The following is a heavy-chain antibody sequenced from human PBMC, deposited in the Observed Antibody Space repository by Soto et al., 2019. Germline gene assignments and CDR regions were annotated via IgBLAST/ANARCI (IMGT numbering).Heavy chain of an antibody. D-gene: IGHD4-17*01. CDR2: VYYSGTT. CDR1: GGSVSDKTYY. CDR3: ARTTAVTTTIRSRYFFDY. J-gene: IGHJ4*02. Sequence: PSETLSLTCSVSGGSVSDKTYYWSWIRQPPGKRLEWIGYVYYSGTTNYNPSLKSRVTISVDLSKNRFSLRLSSVTTADTALYYCARTTAVTTTIRSRYFFDYWGQGNLVTVSS. V-gene: IGHV4-61*01.